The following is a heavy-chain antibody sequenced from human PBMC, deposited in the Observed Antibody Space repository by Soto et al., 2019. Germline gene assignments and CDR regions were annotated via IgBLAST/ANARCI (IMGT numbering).Heavy chain of an antibody. CDR1: GYTFTSYG. D-gene: IGHD2-2*01. Sequence: QVQLVQSGAEVKKPGASVKVSCKASGYTFTSYGISWVRQAPGQGLEWMGWIGAYNGITNYAQKLQGRVTMTTDTSTSTAYMELRSLRSDDTAVYYCARGKYCSSTSCYGPDDYWGQGTLVTVSS. J-gene: IGHJ4*02. CDR3: ARGKYCSSTSCYGPDDY. V-gene: IGHV1-18*01. CDR2: IGAYNGIT.